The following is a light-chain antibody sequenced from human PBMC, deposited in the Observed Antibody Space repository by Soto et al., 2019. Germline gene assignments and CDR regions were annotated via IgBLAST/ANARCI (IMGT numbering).Light chain of an antibody. Sequence: SALTQPPSVSRSPGQSVAISCHGTSSDVGSYNRVSWYQQPPGAAPKLMIYEVSNRPSGVPDRFSGSKSGNTASLTISGLQAEDEADYYRNSYTGSSTYVFGTGTKVTVL. CDR3: NSYTGSSTYV. J-gene: IGLJ1*01. CDR1: SSDVGSYNR. CDR2: EVS. V-gene: IGLV2-18*02.